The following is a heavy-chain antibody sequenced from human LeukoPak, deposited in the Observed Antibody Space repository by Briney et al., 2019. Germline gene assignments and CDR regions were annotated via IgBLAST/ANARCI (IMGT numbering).Heavy chain of an antibody. D-gene: IGHD6-6*01. CDR1: GYTFTSYG. Sequence: ASVKVSCKASGYTFTSYGISWVRQAPGQGLEWMGWISAYNGNTNYAQKLQGRVTMTTDTSTSTAYMELRSLRSEDTAVYYCARVTNVAARLVYYYYYMDVWGKGTTVTVSS. J-gene: IGHJ6*03. CDR3: ARVTNVAARLVYYYYYMDV. CDR2: ISAYNGNT. V-gene: IGHV1-18*01.